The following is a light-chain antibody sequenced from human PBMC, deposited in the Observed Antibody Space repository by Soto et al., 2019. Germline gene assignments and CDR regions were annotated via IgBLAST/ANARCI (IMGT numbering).Light chain of an antibody. Sequence: DIPSPQAQSSLSASVGNRVSVTCRASQSISNSLNWYHQRPVISPKLLIYAASTLQSGVPSRFSGSGSGTDFTLTISSLQSEDFAVYYCQQYNNWPWTFGQGTKVDIK. CDR1: QSISNS. CDR2: AAS. CDR3: QQYNNWPWT. J-gene: IGKJ1*01. V-gene: IGKV1-39*01.